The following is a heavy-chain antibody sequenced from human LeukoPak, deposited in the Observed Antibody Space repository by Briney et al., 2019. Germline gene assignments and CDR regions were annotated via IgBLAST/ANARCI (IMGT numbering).Heavy chain of an antibody. Sequence: ASVKVSCKATSRISWVRQAPGQGLEWMGWIGTYGGDTYYAQKFQGRVTITTDESTSTAYMELSSLRSEDTAVYYCARGTYYDFWSGPPSDYCYYMDVWGKGTTVTVSS. V-gene: IGHV1-18*01. J-gene: IGHJ6*03. D-gene: IGHD3-3*01. CDR1: TSR. CDR3: ARGTYYDFWSGPPSDYCYYMDV. CDR2: IGTYGGDT.